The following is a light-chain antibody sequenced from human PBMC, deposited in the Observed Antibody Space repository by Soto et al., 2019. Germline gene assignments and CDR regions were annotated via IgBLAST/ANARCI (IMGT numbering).Light chain of an antibody. V-gene: IGKV3-11*01. Sequence: EIVLTQSPGTLALSPGERATLSCRASQSVNSRLAWYQHKPGQAPRLLISGASNRASGIPARFSAWGSGTDFTLTISSLQPEDFATYYCQQAKSFPITFGGGTKVDNK. CDR2: GAS. CDR1: QSVNSR. CDR3: QQAKSFPIT. J-gene: IGKJ4*01.